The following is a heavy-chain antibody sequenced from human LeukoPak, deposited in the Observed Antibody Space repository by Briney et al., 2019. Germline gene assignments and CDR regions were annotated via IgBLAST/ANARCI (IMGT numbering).Heavy chain of an antibody. CDR1: GGSISSYY. CDR2: IYYSGST. CDR3: ARHTYYDFWGGYYVWFDP. Sequence: SETLSLTCTVSGGSISSYYWSWIRQPPGKGLEWIGYIYYSGSTNYNPSLKSRVTISVDTSKNQFSLKLSSVTAADTAVYYCARHTYYDFWGGYYVWFDPWGQGTLVAVSS. J-gene: IGHJ5*02. V-gene: IGHV4-59*08. D-gene: IGHD3-3*01.